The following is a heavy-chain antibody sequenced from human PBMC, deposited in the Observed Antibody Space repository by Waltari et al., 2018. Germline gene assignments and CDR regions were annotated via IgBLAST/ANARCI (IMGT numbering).Heavy chain of an antibody. CDR2: ISGSGGST. CDR3: AKDDFSQWELHTN. D-gene: IGHD1-26*01. J-gene: IGHJ4*02. Sequence: EVQLLESGGGLVQPGGSLRLSCAASGFTFSSYTMSWVCRAPGKGLEWVSAISGSGGSTYYADSVKGRFTLSRDNSKNTLYLQMNSLRADDTAVYDCAKDDFSQWELHTNWGQGTLVTVSS. CDR1: GFTFSSYT. V-gene: IGHV3-23*01.